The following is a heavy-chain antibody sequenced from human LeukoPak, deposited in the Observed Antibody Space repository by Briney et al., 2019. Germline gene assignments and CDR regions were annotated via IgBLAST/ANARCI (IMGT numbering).Heavy chain of an antibody. CDR2: INHSGST. Sequence: PSETLSLTCAVYGGSVSGYYWSWIRQPPGKGLEWIGEINHSGSTNYNPSLKSRVTISVDTSKNQFSLKLSSVTAADTAVYYCARPRITMVRGYGMDVWGKGTTVTVSS. D-gene: IGHD3-10*01. J-gene: IGHJ6*04. CDR3: ARPRITMVRGYGMDV. CDR1: GGSVSGYY. V-gene: IGHV4-34*01.